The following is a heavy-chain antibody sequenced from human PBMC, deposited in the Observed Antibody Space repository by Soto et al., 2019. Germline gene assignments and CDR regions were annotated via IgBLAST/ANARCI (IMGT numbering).Heavy chain of an antibody. CDR3: AKEKGATRGSTDY. J-gene: IGHJ4*02. V-gene: IGHV3-23*01. CDR1: RFTFNIYA. CDR2: ISVSGGST. Sequence: EVQLLESGGGLVQPGGSLRLSCAASRFTFNIYAMSWVRQAPGKGLGWVSSISVSGGSTYYADSVKGRFTISRDNPKDTLYLQMNSLRAEDTAIYYCAKEKGATRGSTDYWGQGTLVTVSS. D-gene: IGHD5-12*01.